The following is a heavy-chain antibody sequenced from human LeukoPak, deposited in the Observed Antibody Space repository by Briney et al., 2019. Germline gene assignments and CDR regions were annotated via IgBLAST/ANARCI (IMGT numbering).Heavy chain of an antibody. CDR3: ATPTRGYCSSTSCSAFDY. Sequence: ASVNVSCKASGYTFTSYGISWVRQAPGQGLEWMGWISAYNGNTNYAQKLQGRVTMTTDTSTSTAYMELRSLRSDDTAVYYCATPTRGYCSSTSCSAFDYWGQGTLVTVSS. J-gene: IGHJ4*02. CDR2: ISAYNGNT. CDR1: GYTFTSYG. V-gene: IGHV1-18*01. D-gene: IGHD2-2*01.